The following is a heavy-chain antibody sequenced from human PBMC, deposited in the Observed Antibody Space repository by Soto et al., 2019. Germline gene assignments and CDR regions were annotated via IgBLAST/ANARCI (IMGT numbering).Heavy chain of an antibody. V-gene: IGHV4-34*01. Sequence: SETLSLTCAVYGGSFSGYYWSWIRQPPGKGLEWIGEINHSGSTNYNPSLKSRVTISVDTSKNQFSLKLSSVTAADTAVYYCATSIAARFGKIDYWGQGTLVTVSS. CDR3: ATSIAARFGKIDY. J-gene: IGHJ4*02. D-gene: IGHD6-6*01. CDR1: GGSFSGYY. CDR2: INHSGST.